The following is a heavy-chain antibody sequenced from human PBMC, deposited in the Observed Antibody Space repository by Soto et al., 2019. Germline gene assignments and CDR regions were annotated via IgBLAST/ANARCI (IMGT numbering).Heavy chain of an antibody. V-gene: IGHV3-21*01. Sequence: GGSLRLSCAASGISFTTYAMSWVRQAPGKGLEWVSSISSSSSYIYYADSLKGRFTISRDNTKNSLYLQMNSLRAEDTAVYYCARAPYYYDSSRYYYVWGQGTLVTVS. J-gene: IGHJ4*02. D-gene: IGHD3-22*01. CDR1: GISFTTYA. CDR3: ARAPYYYDSSRYYYV. CDR2: ISSSSSYI.